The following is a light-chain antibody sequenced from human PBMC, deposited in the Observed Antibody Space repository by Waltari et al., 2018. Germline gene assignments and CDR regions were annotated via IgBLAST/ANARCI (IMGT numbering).Light chain of an antibody. Sequence: DIQITQSPSSLSASVGERVTITCRASQTISSYLNWYQQKPGKAPKLLIYAASSLQSGVPSRFSGSGSGTDFTLTISSLQPEDFATYYCQQSYSTPPWTFGQGTKVEIK. J-gene: IGKJ1*01. CDR1: QTISSY. CDR3: QQSYSTPPWT. V-gene: IGKV1-39*01. CDR2: AAS.